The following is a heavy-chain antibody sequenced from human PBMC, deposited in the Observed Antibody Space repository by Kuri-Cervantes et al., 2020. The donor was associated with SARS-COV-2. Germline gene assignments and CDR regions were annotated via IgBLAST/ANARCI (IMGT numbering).Heavy chain of an antibody. CDR3: ARGLIAASAGIYFDT. J-gene: IGHJ4*02. V-gene: IGHV4-61*02. CDR1: GDSMSSDSYY. D-gene: IGHD6-13*01. CDR2: IYTSGTT. Sequence: LRLSCTVSGDSMSSDSYYRSWIRQPAGKGLEWIGRIYTSGTTDYNPSLKSRVSMSLDTSRNRFSLTLHSVTGADTAVYFCARGLIAASAGIYFDTWGQGSLVTVSS.